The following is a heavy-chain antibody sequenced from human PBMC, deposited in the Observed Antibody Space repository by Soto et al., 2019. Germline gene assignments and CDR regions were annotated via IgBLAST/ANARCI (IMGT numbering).Heavy chain of an antibody. V-gene: IGHV1-69*19. CDR2: IIPIFGTA. J-gene: IGHJ5*02. CDR1: GGTFSSYD. CDR3: ARANTNRNIVVFVCATPGWWFEP. D-gene: IGHD2-15*01. Sequence: QVQLVQSGAEVKKPGSSVKVSCKASGGTFSSYDISWVRQAPGQGLEWMGGIIPIFGTANYAQKFQGRVTITADESTSTAYMELSSLSSEDTAVYYCARANTNRNIVVFVCATPGWWFEPWGEGTLVIVSS.